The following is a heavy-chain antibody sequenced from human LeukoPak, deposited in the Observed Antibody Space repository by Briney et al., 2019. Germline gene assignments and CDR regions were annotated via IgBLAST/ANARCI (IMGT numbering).Heavy chain of an antibody. CDR1: GYTFTSYG. J-gene: IGHJ4*02. V-gene: IGHV1-18*01. CDR3: AGGGSSSPLPSELHY. Sequence: EASVKVSCKASGYTFTSYGISWVRQAPGQGLEWMGWISAYNGNTNYAQKLQGRVTMTTDTCTSTAYMELRSLRSDDTAVYYCAGGGSSSPLPSELHYWGQGTLVTVSS. CDR2: ISAYNGNT. D-gene: IGHD6-13*01.